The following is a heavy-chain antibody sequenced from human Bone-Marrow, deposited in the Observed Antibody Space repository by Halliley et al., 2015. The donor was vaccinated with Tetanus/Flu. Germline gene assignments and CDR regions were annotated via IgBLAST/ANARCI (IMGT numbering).Heavy chain of an antibody. J-gene: IGHJ4*02. CDR3: TCGSGWDSDY. V-gene: IGHV3-7*03. D-gene: IGHD6-19*01. CDR2: IKQDGREK. Sequence: KGLEGVANIKQDGREKNYVDSVKGRFTISRGNAENSLFLQMNSLRIEDTAVYYCTCGSGWDSDYWGQGTLVTVSS.